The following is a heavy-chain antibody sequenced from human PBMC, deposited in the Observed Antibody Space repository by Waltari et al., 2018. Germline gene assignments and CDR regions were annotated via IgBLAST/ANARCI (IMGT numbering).Heavy chain of an antibody. V-gene: IGHV1-69*02. CDR3: AIYDGTYGLHV. CDR1: GGPFNSLT. J-gene: IGHJ6*02. Sequence: QVHLEQSAAEVARPGSSVKVSCKSSGGPFNSLTITWVRQARGQGLEYKGRIIPNVNVIDYAQRFEGRLTFTADRSTSTAYMEVTSLRSDDSAIYYSAIYDGTYGLHVWGQGTTVIVSS. D-gene: IGHD3-3*01. CDR2: IIPNVNVI.